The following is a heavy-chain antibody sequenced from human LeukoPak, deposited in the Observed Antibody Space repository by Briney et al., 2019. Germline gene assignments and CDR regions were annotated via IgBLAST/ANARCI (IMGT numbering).Heavy chain of an antibody. Sequence: GGSLRLSCAASGFTFSGSAMHWVRQASGIGLEWVGRIRSKANSYATAYAASVKGRFTISRDDSKNTAYLQMNSLKTEDTAVYYCTRTYYYDSTLYFDYWGQGTLVTVSS. J-gene: IGHJ4*02. D-gene: IGHD3-22*01. V-gene: IGHV3-73*01. CDR3: TRTYYYDSTLYFDY. CDR2: IRSKANSYAT. CDR1: GFTFSGSA.